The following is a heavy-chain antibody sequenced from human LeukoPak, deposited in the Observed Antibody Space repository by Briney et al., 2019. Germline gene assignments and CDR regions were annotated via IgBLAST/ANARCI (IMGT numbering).Heavy chain of an antibody. CDR2: MNPNSGNT. D-gene: IGHD3-3*01. Sequence: ASVKFSCKASGYTFTSYDINWVRQATGQGLEWMGWMNPNSGNTGYEQKLQGRVTMTRNTSISTAYMELSSLRSEDTAVYYCARGYRGYFWAFGNYFDYWGQGTLVTVSS. CDR3: ARGYRGYFWAFGNYFDY. CDR1: GYTFTSYD. J-gene: IGHJ4*02. V-gene: IGHV1-8*01.